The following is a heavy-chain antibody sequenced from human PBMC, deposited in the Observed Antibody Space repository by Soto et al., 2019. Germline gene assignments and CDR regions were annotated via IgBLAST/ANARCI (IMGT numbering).Heavy chain of an antibody. CDR3: ARDAYCTSTTCPMDV. D-gene: IGHD2-2*01. CDR2: IYYSGST. Sequence: SETLSLTCTVSGGSISSGGYYWNWIRQHPGKGLEWIGYIYYSGSTYYNPSLWSRVTISVDTSKNQFSLKLSSVTAADTAVYYCARDAYCTSTTCPMDVWGQGTTVTVSS. J-gene: IGHJ6*02. CDR1: GGSISSGGYY. V-gene: IGHV4-31*03.